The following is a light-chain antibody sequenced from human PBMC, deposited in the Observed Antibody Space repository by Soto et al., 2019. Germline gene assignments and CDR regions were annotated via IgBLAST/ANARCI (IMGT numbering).Light chain of an antibody. CDR1: NSNIGSNY. V-gene: IGLV1-47*03. Sequence: QSVLTQSPSASGTPGQRVTIYCYGINSNIGSNYVHWYQPFPGTAPKVPIYRNSQRPSGGPDRFSGPKSGISASRAISGLCSVDEADYFCATLDDRLSGVVFGGGTKLTLL. CDR2: RNS. CDR3: ATLDDRLSGVV. J-gene: IGLJ2*01.